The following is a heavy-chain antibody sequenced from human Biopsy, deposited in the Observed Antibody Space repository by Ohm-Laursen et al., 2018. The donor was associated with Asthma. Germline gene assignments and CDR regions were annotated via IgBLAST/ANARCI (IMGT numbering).Heavy chain of an antibody. J-gene: IGHJ4*02. V-gene: IGHV3-30*18. D-gene: IGHD2-21*01. CDR3: AKDERAYYGSDSKYMQPVPLGD. CDR1: GFTFSSFG. Sequence: SLRLSCAASGFTFSSFGMHWVRQTPAKGLEWVAVISFDGSNKYYADSVKGRFTISRDKSENTLYLQMNSLTAEDTAVYHCAKDERAYYGSDSKYMQPVPLGDWGQGTVVIVSA. CDR2: ISFDGSNK.